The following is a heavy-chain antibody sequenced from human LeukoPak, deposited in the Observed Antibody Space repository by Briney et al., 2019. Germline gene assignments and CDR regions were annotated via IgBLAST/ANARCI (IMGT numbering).Heavy chain of an antibody. CDR2: INPNSGGT. CDR1: GYTFTGDY. CDR3: ARPSPHAKDHAFVI. V-gene: IGHV1-2*02. Sequence: ASVTVSCKASGYTFTGDYMHWVRQAPGQGLEWMGWINPNSGGTNYAKKIQGRVTMNRDTSISTAYMELSRLRSNDTDVYYGARPSPHAKDHAFVIWGEGTIVTVSS. J-gene: IGHJ3*02.